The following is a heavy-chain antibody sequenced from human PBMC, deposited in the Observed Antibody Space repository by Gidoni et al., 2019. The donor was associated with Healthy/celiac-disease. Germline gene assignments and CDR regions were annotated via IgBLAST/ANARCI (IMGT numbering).Heavy chain of an antibody. D-gene: IGHD3-22*01. Sequence: QVQLVESGGGVVQPGRSLRLSCAASGFTFSSHGMHWVRQAPGKGLEWVAVIWYDGSNKDYADSVKGRFTISRDNSKNTLYLQMNSLRAEDTAVYYCARGHHYYDSSPLGAFDIWGQGTMVTVSS. CDR2: IWYDGSNK. J-gene: IGHJ3*02. V-gene: IGHV3-33*01. CDR1: GFTFSSHG. CDR3: ARGHHYYDSSPLGAFDI.